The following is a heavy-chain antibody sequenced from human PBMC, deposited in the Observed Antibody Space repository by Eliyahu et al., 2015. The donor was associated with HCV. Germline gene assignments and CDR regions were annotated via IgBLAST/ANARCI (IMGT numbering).Heavy chain of an antibody. V-gene: IGHV1-69*01. Sequence: QVQLVQSGAEVKKPGXSVKVSCKASGGTFXSYAISXVRQAPGQGLEWMGGIIPIFGTANYAQKFQGRVTITADESTSTAYMELSSLRSEDTAVYYCARGEMATMSAGYFQHWGQGTLVTVSS. D-gene: IGHD5-24*01. CDR3: ARGEMATMSAGYFQH. J-gene: IGHJ1*01. CDR1: GGTFXSYA. CDR2: IIPIFGTA.